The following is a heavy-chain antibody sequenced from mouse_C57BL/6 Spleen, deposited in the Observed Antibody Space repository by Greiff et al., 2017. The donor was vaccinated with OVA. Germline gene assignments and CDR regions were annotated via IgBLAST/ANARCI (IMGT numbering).Heavy chain of an antibody. J-gene: IGHJ2*01. CDR3: ARKKAYYSNYQYYFDY. CDR2: IHPNSGST. Sequence: VQLQQPGAELVKPGASVKLSCKASGYTFTSYWMHWVKQRPGQGLEWIGMIHPNSGSTNYNEKFKSKATLTVDKSSSTAYMQLSSLTSEDSAVYYCARKKAYYSNYQYYFDYWGQGTTLTVSS. D-gene: IGHD2-5*01. CDR1: GYTFTSYW. V-gene: IGHV1-64*01.